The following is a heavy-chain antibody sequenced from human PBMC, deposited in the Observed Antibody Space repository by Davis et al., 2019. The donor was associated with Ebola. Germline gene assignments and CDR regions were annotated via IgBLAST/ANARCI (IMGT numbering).Heavy chain of an antibody. D-gene: IGHD3-16*01. Sequence: PGGSLRLSCAASGFTFSGSAMHWVRQAPGKGLEWVAVISYDGSNKYYADSVKGRFTISRDNSKNTLYLQMNSLRAEDTAVYYCAREGLRLGEGLGYWGQGTLVTVSS. CDR1: GFTFSGSA. CDR2: ISYDGSNK. J-gene: IGHJ4*02. V-gene: IGHV3-30-3*01. CDR3: AREGLRLGEGLGY.